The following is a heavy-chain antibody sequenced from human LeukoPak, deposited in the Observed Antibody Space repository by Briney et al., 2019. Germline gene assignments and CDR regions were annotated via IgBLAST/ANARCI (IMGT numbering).Heavy chain of an antibody. CDR2: IYTSGST. D-gene: IGHD3-3*01. Sequence: SETLSLTCTVSGGSISSYYWSWIRQPAGKGLEWIGRIYTSGSTNYNPSLKSRVTMSVDTSKNQFSLKLSSVTAADTAVYYCARNYDFWSGYYKAYYYYMDAWGKGTTVTVSS. V-gene: IGHV4-4*07. CDR1: GGSISSYY. CDR3: ARNYDFWSGYYKAYYYYMDA. J-gene: IGHJ6*03.